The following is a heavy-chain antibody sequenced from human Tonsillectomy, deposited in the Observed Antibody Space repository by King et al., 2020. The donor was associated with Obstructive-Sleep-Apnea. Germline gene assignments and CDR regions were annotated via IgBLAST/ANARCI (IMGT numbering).Heavy chain of an antibody. D-gene: IGHD3-22*01. J-gene: IGHJ6*02. Sequence: VPLQESGPGLVKPSETLSLTCTVSGDSISSYYWSWIRQPPGKGLEWIGYIHYSGSTNYNPSLKSRVTISIDTSKNQFSLRLSSVTAADTAVYYCARLSYDSSGYPYGLDVWGQGTTVTVSS. CDR3: ARLSYDSSGYPYGLDV. CDR2: IHYSGST. CDR1: GDSISSYY. V-gene: IGHV4-59*08.